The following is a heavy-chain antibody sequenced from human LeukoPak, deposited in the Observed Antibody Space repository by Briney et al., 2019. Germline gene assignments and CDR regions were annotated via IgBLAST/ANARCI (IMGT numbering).Heavy chain of an antibody. D-gene: IGHD6-6*01. CDR3: AGDKQLVLDY. V-gene: IGHV4-61*02. CDR1: GGSISSGSYY. CDR2: IYTSGTT. J-gene: IGHJ4*02. Sequence: SETLPLTCTVSGGSISSGSYYWSWIRQPAGKGLEWIGRIYTSGTTNYNPSLKSRVTISVDRSKNQFSLKLSSVTAADTAVYYCAGDKQLVLDYWGQGTLVTVSS.